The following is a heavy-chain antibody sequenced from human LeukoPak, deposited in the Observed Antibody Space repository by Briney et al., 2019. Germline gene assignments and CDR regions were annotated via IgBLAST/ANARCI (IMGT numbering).Heavy chain of an antibody. CDR2: ISYDGSNK. J-gene: IGHJ3*02. CDR1: GFTFSSYA. V-gene: IGHV3-30-3*01. CDR3: ASQPTYYYDSSGYSPEGDAFDI. Sequence: GGSLRLSCAASGFTFSSYAMHWVRQAPGKGLEWVAVISYDGSNKYYADSVKGRFTISRGNSKNTLYLQMNSLRAEDTAVYYCASQPTYYYDSSGYSPEGDAFDIWGQGTMVTVSS. D-gene: IGHD3-22*01.